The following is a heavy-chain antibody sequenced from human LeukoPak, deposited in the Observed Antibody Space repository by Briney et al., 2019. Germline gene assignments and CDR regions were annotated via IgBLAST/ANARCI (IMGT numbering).Heavy chain of an antibody. D-gene: IGHD2-8*01. CDR2: IIPIFGTA. J-gene: IGHJ6*02. Sequence: AASVNVSCKASGGTFSSYAISWVRQAPGQGLEWMGGIIPIFGTANYAQKFQGRVTITADESTSTAYMELSSLRSEDTAVYYCAADIVLMVYAPMDVWGQGTTVTVSS. V-gene: IGHV1-69*13. CDR3: AADIVLMVYAPMDV. CDR1: GGTFSSYA.